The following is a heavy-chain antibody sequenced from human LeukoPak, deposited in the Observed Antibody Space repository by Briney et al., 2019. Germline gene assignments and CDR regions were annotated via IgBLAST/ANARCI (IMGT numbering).Heavy chain of an antibody. D-gene: IGHD2-2*01. J-gene: IGHJ6*03. CDR1: GFTVSSNY. CDR3: AKGPNAPTYYYYYMDV. V-gene: IGHV3-23*01. CDR2: ISGSGGST. Sequence: GGSLRLSCAASGFTVSSNYMSWVRQAPGKGLEWVSAISGSGGSTYYADSVKGRFTISRDNSKNTLYLQMNSLRAEDTAVYYCAKGPNAPTYYYYYMDVWGKGTTVTVSS.